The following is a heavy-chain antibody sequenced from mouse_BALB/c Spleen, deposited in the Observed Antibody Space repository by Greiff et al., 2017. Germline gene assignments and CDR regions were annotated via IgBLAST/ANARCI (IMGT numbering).Heavy chain of an antibody. CDR1: GYSITSGYY. J-gene: IGHJ4*01. CDR2: ISYDGSN. CDR3: ARDVYGSSYAMDY. V-gene: IGHV3-6*02. D-gene: IGHD1-1*01. Sequence: EVKLEESGPGLVKPSQSLSLTCSVTGYSITSGYYWNWIRQFPGNKLEWMGYISYDGSNNYNPSLKNRISITRDTSKNQFFLKLNSVTTEDTATYYCARDVYGSSYAMDYWGQGTSVTVSS.